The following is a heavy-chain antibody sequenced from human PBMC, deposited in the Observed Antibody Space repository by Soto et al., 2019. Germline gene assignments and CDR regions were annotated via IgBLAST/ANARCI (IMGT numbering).Heavy chain of an antibody. Sequence: GGSMSLSRAASGFTFSSYGMHWVRQAPGKGLEWVAVIWYDGSNDDYVDSVKGRFTISRDNSNNMLYLEMNRLRAEDTAIYYCTRGYCSSYSCYGAAMDVWGQGT. CDR3: TRGYCSSYSCYGAAMDV. CDR2: IWYDGSND. D-gene: IGHD2-2*01. J-gene: IGHJ6*02. V-gene: IGHV3-33*01. CDR1: GFTFSSYG.